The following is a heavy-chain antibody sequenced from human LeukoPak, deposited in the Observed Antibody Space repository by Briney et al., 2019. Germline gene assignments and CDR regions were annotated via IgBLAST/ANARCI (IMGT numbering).Heavy chain of an antibody. J-gene: IGHJ4*02. CDR2: INHSGST. CDR1: GGSFSGYY. Sequence: SETLSLTCAVYGGSFSGYYWSWIRQPPRKGLEWIGEINHSGSTNYNPSLKSRVTISVDTSKNQFSLKLSSVTAADTAVYYCARVGGILTGYYPDYWGQGTLVTVSS. D-gene: IGHD3-9*01. V-gene: IGHV4-34*01. CDR3: ARVGGILTGYYPDY.